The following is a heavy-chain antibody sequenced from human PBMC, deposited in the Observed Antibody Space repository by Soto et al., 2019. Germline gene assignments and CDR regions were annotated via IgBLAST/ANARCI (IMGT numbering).Heavy chain of an antibody. CDR3: ARGELELLWFEP. CDR1: GGSITSGGAY. V-gene: IGHV4-31*02. Sequence: SETLSLTCTVSGGSITSGGAYWAWLRQHPGKDLEWIGHIFHSGSTSYKPSLKSRVTISVDTSKNQFSLKLSSVTAADTAVYYCARGELELLWFEPWGQGTLVTVSS. J-gene: IGHJ5*02. D-gene: IGHD1-7*01. CDR2: IFHSGST.